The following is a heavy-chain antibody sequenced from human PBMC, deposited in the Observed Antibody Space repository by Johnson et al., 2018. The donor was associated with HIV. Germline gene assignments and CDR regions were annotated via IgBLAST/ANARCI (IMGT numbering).Heavy chain of an antibody. Sequence: QVQLVESGGGLVQPGGSLRLSSPVFEFTSSRYGLHWVRQAPGKGLEWVAFIRYDESNKYYADSLKGRFTISRDNSKNTLYLQMNSLRAEDTAVYYCANPTGSDAFDIWGQGTMVTVSS. CDR3: ANPTGSDAFDI. CDR2: IRYDESNK. CDR1: EFTSSRYG. V-gene: IGHV3-30*02. J-gene: IGHJ3*02. D-gene: IGHD1-1*01.